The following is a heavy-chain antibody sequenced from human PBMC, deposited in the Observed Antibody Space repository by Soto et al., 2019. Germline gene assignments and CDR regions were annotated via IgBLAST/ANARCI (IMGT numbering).Heavy chain of an antibody. J-gene: IGHJ6*02. CDR2: ISGYNANT. CDR1: GYSFTRYG. Sequence: QVQLVQSGAEVKKPGASVKVSCKASGYSFTRYGISWVRQAPGQGLEWMGWISGYNANTNYPENLQGRVTMTTDTSTSTAYMAVRNLISDDTAVCYCARMGDVPYYYYGLDVWGQGTTVTVSS. V-gene: IGHV1-18*01. D-gene: IGHD3-16*01. CDR3: ARMGDVPYYYYGLDV.